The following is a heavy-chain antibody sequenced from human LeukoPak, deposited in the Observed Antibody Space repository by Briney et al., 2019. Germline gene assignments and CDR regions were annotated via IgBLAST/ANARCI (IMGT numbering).Heavy chain of an antibody. D-gene: IGHD2-15*01. V-gene: IGHV3-23*01. Sequence: GGSLRLSRAASGFTFSSSAMSWVRQAPGKGLEWVSAISNNGGYTYYADSVQGRFTISRDNSKSSLCLQMNSLRAEDTAVYYCAKQLGYCSDGSCYFPYWGQGTLVTVSS. CDR3: AKQLGYCSDGSCYFPY. CDR2: ISNNGGYT. J-gene: IGHJ4*02. CDR1: GFTFSSSA.